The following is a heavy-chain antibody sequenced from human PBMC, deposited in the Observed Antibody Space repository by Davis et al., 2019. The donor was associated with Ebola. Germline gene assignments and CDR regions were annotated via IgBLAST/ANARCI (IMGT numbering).Heavy chain of an antibody. D-gene: IGHD3-9*01. CDR2: ITDDKSGT. Sequence: GESLKISCTASGFTFSSFWMHWVRQAPGEGLVWVSYITDDKSGTNHAVSVKGRFTVSRDNTKNSLYLQMNSLRAEDTALYYCARPDILTGLYYFDSWGQGTLVTVSS. CDR1: GFTFSSFW. V-gene: IGHV3-74*01. J-gene: IGHJ4*02. CDR3: ARPDILTGLYYFDS.